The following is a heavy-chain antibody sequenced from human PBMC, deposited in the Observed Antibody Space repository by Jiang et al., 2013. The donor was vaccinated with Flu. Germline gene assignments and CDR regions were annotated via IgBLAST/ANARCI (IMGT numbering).Heavy chain of an antibody. Sequence: IYYSGSTYYNPSLKSRVTISVDTSKNQFSLKLSSVTAADTAVYYCARERGHLIRDFDYWGQGTLVTVSS. J-gene: IGHJ4*02. D-gene: IGHD2/OR15-2a*01. CDR2: IYYSGST. CDR3: ARERGHLIRDFDY. V-gene: IGHV4-30-4*01.